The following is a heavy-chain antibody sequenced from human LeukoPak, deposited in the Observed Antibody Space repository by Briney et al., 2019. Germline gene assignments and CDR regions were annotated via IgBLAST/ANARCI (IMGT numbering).Heavy chain of an antibody. V-gene: IGHV3-30*02. Sequence: GGSLRLSCAASGFTFNNYNMNWVRQAPGKGLEWVAFIRYDGRNRYYADSVKGRFTVSRDNSKNTVHLQMDSLRTVDTGVYYCAKLRESGYSYGSFDYWGQGTLVTVSS. D-gene: IGHD5-18*01. CDR3: AKLRESGYSYGSFDY. CDR1: GFTFNNYN. J-gene: IGHJ4*02. CDR2: IRYDGRNR.